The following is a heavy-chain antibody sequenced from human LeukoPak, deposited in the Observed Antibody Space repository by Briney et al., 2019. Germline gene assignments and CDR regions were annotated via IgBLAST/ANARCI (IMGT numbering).Heavy chain of an antibody. CDR3: ASWVTALRRDY. CDR1: GGSFNDYY. CDR2: INHSGST. Sequence: SETLSLTCAVYGGSFNDYYWHWIRQPPGKGLGWIGEINHSGSTNYNPSLKSRVTISADTSKNQFSLKLSSATAADTAVYYCASWVTALRRDYWGQGTLVTVSS. J-gene: IGHJ4*02. D-gene: IGHD2-21*02. V-gene: IGHV4-34*01.